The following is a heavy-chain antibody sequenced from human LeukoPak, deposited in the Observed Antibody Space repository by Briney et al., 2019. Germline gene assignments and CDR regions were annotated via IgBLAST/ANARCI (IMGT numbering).Heavy chain of an antibody. J-gene: IGHJ3*02. D-gene: IGHD6-19*01. CDR1: GFTFSTYW. CDR3: AREANSGYSSGDDAFDI. Sequence: GGSPRLSCAASGFTFSTYWMHWVRQAPGKGLVWVSRINGEGRSTSHADSVKGRFTISRDNAKNTLYLQMNSLRAEDTAVYYCAREANSGYSSGDDAFDIWGQGTMVTVSS. V-gene: IGHV3-74*01. CDR2: INGEGRST.